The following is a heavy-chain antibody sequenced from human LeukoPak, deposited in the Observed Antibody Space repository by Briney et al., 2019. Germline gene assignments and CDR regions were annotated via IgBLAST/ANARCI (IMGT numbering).Heavy chain of an antibody. J-gene: IGHJ6*03. CDR2: IYTSGST. V-gene: IGHV4-61*02. Sequence: SQTLSLTCTVSGGSNSSGSYYWSWIRQPAGKGLEWIGRIYTSGSTNYNPSLKSRVTISVDTSKNQFSLKLSSVTAADTAVYYCARVGNSGSYRFYYYYMDVWGKGTTVTVSS. D-gene: IGHD1-26*01. CDR1: GGSNSSGSYY. CDR3: ARVGNSGSYRFYYYYMDV.